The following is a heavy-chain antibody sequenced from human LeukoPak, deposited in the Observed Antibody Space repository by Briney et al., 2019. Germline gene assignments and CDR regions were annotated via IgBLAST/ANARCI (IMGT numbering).Heavy chain of an antibody. J-gene: IGHJ4*02. Sequence: SETLSLTCTVSGGSISSGDYYWSCIRQPPGKGLECIGYIYYSGSTYYNPSLKSRVTISVDTSKNQFSLKLSSVTAADTAVYYCARGSRLWFGELLSRFDYWCQGTLVTVSS. CDR2: IYYSGST. CDR1: GGSISSGDYY. V-gene: IGHV4-30-4*01. D-gene: IGHD3-10*01. CDR3: ARGSRLWFGELLSRFDY.